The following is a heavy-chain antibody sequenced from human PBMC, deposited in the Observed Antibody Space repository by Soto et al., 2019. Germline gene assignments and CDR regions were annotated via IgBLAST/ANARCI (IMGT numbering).Heavy chain of an antibody. CDR3: AVADDYGDYVFVY. CDR1: GGTFSSYT. CDR2: IIPILGIA. D-gene: IGHD4-17*01. Sequence: ASVKVSCKASGGTFSSYTISWVRQAPGQGLEWMGRIIPILGIANYAQKFQGRVTITADKSTSTAYMELSSLRSEDTAVYYCAVADDYGDYVFVYWGQGTLVTVSS. J-gene: IGHJ4*02. V-gene: IGHV1-69*02.